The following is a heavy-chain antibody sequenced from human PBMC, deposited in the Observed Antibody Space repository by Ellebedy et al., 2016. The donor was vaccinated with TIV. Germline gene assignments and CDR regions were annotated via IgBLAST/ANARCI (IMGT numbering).Heavy chain of an antibody. V-gene: IGHV4-59*08. D-gene: IGHD5-18*01. J-gene: IGHJ4*02. CDR3: ARLVDTAIPPDY. CDR2: IYYSGST. CDR1: GGSISSYY. Sequence: MPSETLSLTCTVSGGSISSYYWSWIRQPPGKGLEWIGYIYYSGSTNYNPSLKSRVTISVDTSKNQFSLKLSSVTAADTAVYYCARLVDTAIPPDYWGQGTLVTVSS.